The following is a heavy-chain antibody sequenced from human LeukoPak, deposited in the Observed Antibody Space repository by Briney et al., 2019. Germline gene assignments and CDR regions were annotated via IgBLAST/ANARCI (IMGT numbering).Heavy chain of an antibody. CDR3: ARANWNGPNWLDP. V-gene: IGHV3-20*04. D-gene: IGHD1-1*01. CDR2: ILWSGGST. J-gene: IGHJ5*02. CDR1: GFTFDDYG. Sequence: GGSLRLSCAASGFTFDDYGMSWVRQAPGKGLEWVSGILWSGGSTGYADSVKGRFTISRDNAKNSLYLQMNSLRAEDTAVYYCARANWNGPNWLDPWGQGTLVTVSS.